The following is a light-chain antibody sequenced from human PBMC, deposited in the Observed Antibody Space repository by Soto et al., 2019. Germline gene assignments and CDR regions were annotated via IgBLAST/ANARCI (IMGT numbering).Light chain of an antibody. CDR1: QSVRTN. CDR2: GAS. V-gene: IGKV3-15*01. Sequence: EIVMTQSPATLSVSPGETATLSCRASQSVRTNLAWYQQRPGQPPRLLIYGASTRAFGAPPRFSGSGSGTEFTLTIYRLQSEDFAVYFCQQYNMWPPALSVGGGTRVEIK. CDR3: QQYNMWPPALS. J-gene: IGKJ4*01.